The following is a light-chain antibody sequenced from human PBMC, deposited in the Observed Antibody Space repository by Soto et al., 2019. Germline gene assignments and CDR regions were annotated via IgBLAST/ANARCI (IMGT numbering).Light chain of an antibody. V-gene: IGKV1D-13*01. CDR2: DAS. J-gene: IGKJ4*01. Sequence: AIQLTQSPSSLSASVGDRVTITCRASQGISSALAWYQQKPGKAPELLIYDASSLPTGVPSRFSGSGSGTDFILTISSLQPEDFATYYCQQFNNCPLTFGGGNKVEIK. CDR1: QGISSA. CDR3: QQFNNCPLT.